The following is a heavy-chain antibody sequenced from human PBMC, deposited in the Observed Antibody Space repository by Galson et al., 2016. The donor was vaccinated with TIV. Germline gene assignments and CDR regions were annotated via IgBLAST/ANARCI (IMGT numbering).Heavy chain of an antibody. Sequence: SETLSLTCAVSGGTVSSGSFYWTWIRQSPGKGLEWIGNIYYMGSTTYNPSLKRRVTISVDTSKNQFSLNLRSVTAADTAVYFCARESRGDYLFNYFFDFWGRGTLVTVSS. D-gene: IGHD4-17*01. CDR2: IYYMGST. CDR1: GGTVSSGSFY. CDR3: ARESRGDYLFNYFFDF. J-gene: IGHJ4*02. V-gene: IGHV4-61*01.